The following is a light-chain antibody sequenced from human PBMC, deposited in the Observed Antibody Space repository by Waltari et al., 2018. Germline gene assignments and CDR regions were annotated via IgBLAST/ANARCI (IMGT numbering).Light chain of an antibody. CDR1: QGISSN. CDR3: QQLNSYPIT. V-gene: IGKV1-9*01. CDR2: AAS. J-gene: IGKJ5*01. Sequence: IQLTQSPSSLSASVGDRVTITCRASQGISSNLAWYQQKPGKAPKLLISAASTLQSGVPLRFSGSGYGTDFTLTISSLQPEDFATYYCQQLNSYPITFGQGTRLEIK.